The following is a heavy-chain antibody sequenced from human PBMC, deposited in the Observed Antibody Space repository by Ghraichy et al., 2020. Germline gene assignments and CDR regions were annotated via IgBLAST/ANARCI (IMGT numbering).Heavy chain of an antibody. J-gene: IGHJ4*02. CDR2: MNPNMGNT. CDR3: ARGILGSSRGGY. Sequence: ASVKVSCKASGYTFSSFDIHWVRQAAGQGLEWMGWMNPNMGNTGYAQKFQGRVSMTRNTSITPAYMELSSLKSEDTAVYYCARGILGSSRGGYWGQGTLVTVSS. CDR1: GYTFSSFD. D-gene: IGHD6-13*01. V-gene: IGHV1-8*02.